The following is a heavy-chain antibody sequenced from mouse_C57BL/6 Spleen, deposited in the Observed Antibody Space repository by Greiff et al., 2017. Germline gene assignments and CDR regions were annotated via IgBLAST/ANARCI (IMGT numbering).Heavy chain of an antibody. CDR3: ARSTYYGSSRLDY. Sequence: EVQLQESGPVLVKPGASVKMSCKASGYTFTDYYMNWVKQSHGKSLEWIGVINPYNGGTSYNQKFKGKATLTVDKSSSTAYMELNSLTSEDSAVYYCARSTYYGSSRLDYWGQGTTLTVSS. V-gene: IGHV1-19*01. CDR2: INPYNGGT. J-gene: IGHJ2*01. CDR1: GYTFTDYY. D-gene: IGHD1-1*01.